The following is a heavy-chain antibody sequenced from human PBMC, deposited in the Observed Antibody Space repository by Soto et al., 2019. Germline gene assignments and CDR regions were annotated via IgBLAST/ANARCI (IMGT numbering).Heavy chain of an antibody. Sequence: GGSLRLSCVASGFRFSSQAMHWVRQAPGKGLEWVAAISNDGNRQLYADSVKDRFTISRDNSKNTLYLQMNSLRAEDTAVYYCAKGAPVLLVTDRFDPWGQGTLVTVSS. CDR3: AKGAPVLLVTDRFDP. J-gene: IGHJ5*02. V-gene: IGHV3-30-3*01. CDR1: GFRFSSQA. D-gene: IGHD2-8*01. CDR2: ISNDGNRQ.